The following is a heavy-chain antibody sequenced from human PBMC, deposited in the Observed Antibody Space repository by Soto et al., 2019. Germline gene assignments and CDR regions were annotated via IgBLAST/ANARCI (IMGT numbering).Heavy chain of an antibody. CDR3: AIPNCSGGSCFFRY. CDR1: GYTFTSYG. Sequence: QVQLVQSGAEVKKPGASVKVSCKASGYTFTSYGISWVRQAPGQGLEWMGWISAYNGNTNYAQKLQGRGTMTTDTSTSTAYMELRSLRSDDTAVYDCAIPNCSGGSCFFRYWGQGTLVTVSS. V-gene: IGHV1-18*01. CDR2: ISAYNGNT. J-gene: IGHJ4*02. D-gene: IGHD2-15*01.